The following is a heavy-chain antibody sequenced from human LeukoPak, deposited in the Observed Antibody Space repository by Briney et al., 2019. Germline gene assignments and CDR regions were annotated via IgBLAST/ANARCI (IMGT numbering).Heavy chain of an antibody. CDR1: GFTFSSYA. CDR3: AKDLRGITAGLDY. J-gene: IGHJ4*02. V-gene: IGHV3-23*01. CDR2: ISGSRGST. Sequence: GGSLRLSCAASGFTFSSYAMSWVRQARGKGLEWVSAISGSRGSTYYADSVKGRYTISRDNSKNTLYLQMNSLRAEDTAVYYCAKDLRGITAGLDYWGQGTLVTVSS. D-gene: IGHD6-13*01.